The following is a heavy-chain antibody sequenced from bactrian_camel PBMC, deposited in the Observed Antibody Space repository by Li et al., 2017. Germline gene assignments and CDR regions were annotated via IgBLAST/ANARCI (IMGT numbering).Heavy chain of an antibody. D-gene: IGHD3*01. CDR3: AAEVVGVCSVKHVRWYEFNN. V-gene: IGHV3S31*01. CDR1: GDISSSYC. J-gene: IGHJ4*01. CDR2: TYIGGGAS. Sequence: VQLVESGGGSVQAGGSLRLSCQVSGDISSSYCMGWFRQIPGKEREGVATTYIGGGASYYADSVKGRFTISLDDAKKTVYLQMNSLKPEDTGMYYCAAEVVGVCSVKHVRWYEFNNWGQGTQVTVS.